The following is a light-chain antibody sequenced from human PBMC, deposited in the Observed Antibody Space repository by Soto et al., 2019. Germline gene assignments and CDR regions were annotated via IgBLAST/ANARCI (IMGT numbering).Light chain of an antibody. Sequence: IQLAQSPSSLSASVGDRVTITCRASRGISSYLAWYQQKPGKAPKLLVYSASTLQSGVPSRFSGSGSGPDFTLTISSLQPEDSATYFCQQPNSYPQTFGQGTRLEIK. CDR2: SAS. CDR1: RGISSY. CDR3: QQPNSYPQT. V-gene: IGKV1-9*01. J-gene: IGKJ5*01.